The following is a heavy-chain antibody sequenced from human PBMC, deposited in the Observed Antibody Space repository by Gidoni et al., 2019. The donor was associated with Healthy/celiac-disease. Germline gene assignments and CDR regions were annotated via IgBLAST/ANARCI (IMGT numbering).Heavy chain of an antibody. CDR2: IWYDGSNK. V-gene: IGHV3-33*01. D-gene: IGHD1-26*01. CDR3: ARASGAFDI. Sequence: QVQLVESGGGVVQPGRSLRLSCAASGFTFSSYGMHWVRQAPGKGLEWVAVIWYDGSNKYYADSVKGRFTISRDNSKNTLYLQMNSLRAEDTAVYYCARASGAFDIWGQGTMVTVSS. J-gene: IGHJ3*02. CDR1: GFTFSSYG.